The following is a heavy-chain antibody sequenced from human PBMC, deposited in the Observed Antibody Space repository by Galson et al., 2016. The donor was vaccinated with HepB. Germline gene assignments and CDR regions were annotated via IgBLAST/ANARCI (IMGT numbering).Heavy chain of an antibody. CDR2: IYGGSGNT. CDR3: ARGFTQSWALDY. CDR1: GYTFTGDA. J-gene: IGHJ4*02. V-gene: IGHV1-3*01. Sequence: SVKVSCKASGYTFTGDALHWVRQAPGQRLQWMGWIYGGSGNTKYSQNFQGRVTFTRDASATTTYMDLRGLTSDDTAIYYCARGFTQSWALDYWGQGTLVTVSS. D-gene: IGHD1-26*01.